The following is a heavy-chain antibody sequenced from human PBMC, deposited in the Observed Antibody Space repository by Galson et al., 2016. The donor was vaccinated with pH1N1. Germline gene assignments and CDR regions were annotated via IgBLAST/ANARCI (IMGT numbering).Heavy chain of an antibody. J-gene: IGHJ2*01. Sequence: SVKVSCKASGYTLTSYDINWVRQATGQGLEWMGWMNPNNGNADYAPKFQSRVTLTRNASINTAYMELSSLTSEDTAVYYCARGPVYWYFDLWGRGTPVIVSS. CDR1: GYTLTSYD. CDR2: MNPNNGNA. V-gene: IGHV1-8*01. CDR3: ARGPVYWYFDL.